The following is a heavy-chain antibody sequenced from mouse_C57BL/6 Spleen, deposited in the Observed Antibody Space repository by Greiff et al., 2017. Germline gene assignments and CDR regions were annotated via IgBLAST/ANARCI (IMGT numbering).Heavy chain of an antibody. CDR3: ARSGPYCTDY. D-gene: IGHD1-1*01. CDR2: IYPGDGDT. Sequence: QVQLQQSGAELVKPGASVKISCKASGYAFSSYWMNWVKQRPGQGLAWIGQIYPGDGDTNYNGKFKGKATLTADKSSSTAYMQLSSLTSEDSAVYFCARSGPYCTDYWGQGTTLTVSS. CDR1: GYAFSSYW. V-gene: IGHV1-80*01. J-gene: IGHJ2*01.